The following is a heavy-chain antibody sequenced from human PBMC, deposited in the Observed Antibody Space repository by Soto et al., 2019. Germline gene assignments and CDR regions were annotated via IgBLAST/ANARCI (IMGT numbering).Heavy chain of an antibody. CDR2: IYYSGST. CDR3: ARGGYCSGGSCYSGY. Sequence: QVQLQESGPGLVKPSQTLSLTCTVSGGSISSGGYYWSWIRQHPGKGLEWIGYIYYSGSTYYNPSLKSRVTISVDTSKNQCPLKLSSVTAADTAVYYCARGGYCSGGSCYSGYWGQGTLVTVSS. CDR1: GGSISSGGYY. J-gene: IGHJ4*02. V-gene: IGHV4-31*03. D-gene: IGHD2-15*01.